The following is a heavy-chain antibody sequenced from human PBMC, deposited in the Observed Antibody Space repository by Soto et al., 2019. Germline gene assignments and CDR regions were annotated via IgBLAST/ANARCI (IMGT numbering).Heavy chain of an antibody. V-gene: IGHV4-39*01. J-gene: IGHJ4*02. Sequence: QLQLQESGPGLVKPSETLSLTCTVSGGSISSSSYYWGWIRQPPGKGLEWIGSIYYSGSTYYNPSFKSRVTISLDTSKNQFSLKLSSVTAADTAVYYCARHADYYDILTGGGPFDYWGQGTLVTVSS. CDR3: ARHADYYDILTGGGPFDY. CDR1: GGSISSSSYY. D-gene: IGHD3-9*01. CDR2: IYYSGST.